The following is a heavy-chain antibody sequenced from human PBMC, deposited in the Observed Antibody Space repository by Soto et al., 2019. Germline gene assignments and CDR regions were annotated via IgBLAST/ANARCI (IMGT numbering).Heavy chain of an antibody. V-gene: IGHV5-51*01. CDR2: IYPGDSDT. CDR3: ARQPSDIVVVPAAGLSYYYGMDV. CDR1: GYSFTSYW. D-gene: IGHD2-2*01. J-gene: IGHJ6*02. Sequence: PGESLKISCKGSGYSFTSYWIGWVRQMPGKGLEWMGIIYPGDSDTRYSPSFQGQVTISADKSISTAYLQWSSLKASDTAMYYCARQPSDIVVVPAAGLSYYYGMDVWGQGTTVTVSS.